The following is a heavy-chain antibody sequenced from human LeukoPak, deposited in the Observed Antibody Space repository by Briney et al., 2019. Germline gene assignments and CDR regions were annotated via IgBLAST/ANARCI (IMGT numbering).Heavy chain of an antibody. V-gene: IGHV3-23*01. Sequence: GGSLRLSCAASGFTFNSYAMSWVRQAPGKGLEWVSLISGSGDGTYYADSVKGRFTISRDNSKNTLYLQMNSLRAEDTAVYYCAKGLGYGGSWFAPWFGPWGQGTLLTVSS. D-gene: IGHD6-13*01. CDR3: AKGLGYGGSWFAPWFGP. CDR2: ISGSGDGT. CDR1: GFTFNSYA. J-gene: IGHJ5*02.